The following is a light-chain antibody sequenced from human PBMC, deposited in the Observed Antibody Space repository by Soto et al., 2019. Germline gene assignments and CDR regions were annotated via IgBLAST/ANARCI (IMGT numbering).Light chain of an antibody. CDR3: QQYNTWFRT. CDR1: QSVDSN. J-gene: IGKJ1*01. CDR2: GAS. V-gene: IGKV3-15*01. Sequence: EIVMTQSPVTLSVSPGERATLSCRASQSVDSNLAWYQQKPGQAPRLLIYGASNRATDVSARFSGSGSGTEFTLTISSLQSEDFAVYYCQQYNTWFRTFGQGTKVEIK.